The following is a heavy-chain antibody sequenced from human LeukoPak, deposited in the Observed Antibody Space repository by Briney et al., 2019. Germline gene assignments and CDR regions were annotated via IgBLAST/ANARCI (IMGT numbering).Heavy chain of an antibody. D-gene: IGHD6-25*01. V-gene: IGHV1-46*01. Sequence: GASVKVSCKASGYTFTSYCMHWVRQAPGQGLEWMGIINPSGGSTSYAQKFQGRVTMTRDTSTSTVYMELSSLRSEDTAVYYCARDSNVDGSDYWGQGTLVTVSS. J-gene: IGHJ4*02. CDR2: INPSGGST. CDR3: ARDSNVDGSDY. CDR1: GYTFTSYC.